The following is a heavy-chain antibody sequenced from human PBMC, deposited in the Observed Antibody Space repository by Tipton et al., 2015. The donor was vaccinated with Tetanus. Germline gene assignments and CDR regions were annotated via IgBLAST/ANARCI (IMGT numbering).Heavy chain of an antibody. CDR2: IYYSGST. D-gene: IGHD3-22*01. CDR3: ARQDTLNYYYVGYFHD. CDR1: GDSLSNGDYY. J-gene: IGHJ1*01. V-gene: IGHV4-30-4*01. Sequence: TLSLTCTVSGDSLSNGDYYWSWIRQPPGKGLESIGYIYYSGSTYYNASLRSRVTISVDTSKNQFSLQLRSVTAADTAVYYCARQDTLNYYYVGYFHDWGQGTLVTVSS.